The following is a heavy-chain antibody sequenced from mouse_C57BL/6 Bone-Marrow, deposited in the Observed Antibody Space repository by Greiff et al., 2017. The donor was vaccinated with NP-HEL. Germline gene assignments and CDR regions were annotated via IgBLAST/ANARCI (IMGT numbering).Heavy chain of an antibody. CDR3: ERGTAQATLAY. CDR1: GYTFTDYY. Sequence: VHLVESGPELVKPGASVKISCKASGYTFTDYYINWVKQRPGQGLEWIGKLGPGSGSTYYNEKFKGKATLTADKSSSTAYMQLSRLTSEDSAVYVCERGTAQATLAYWGQGTLVTVSA. CDR2: LGPGSGST. J-gene: IGHJ3*01. V-gene: IGHV1-77*01. D-gene: IGHD3-2*02.